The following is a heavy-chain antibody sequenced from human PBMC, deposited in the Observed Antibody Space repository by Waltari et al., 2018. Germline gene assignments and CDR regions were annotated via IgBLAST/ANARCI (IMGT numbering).Heavy chain of an antibody. J-gene: IGHJ4*02. CDR2: IYYTGNT. CDR1: GYSISSLHY. Sequence: QVQLQESGPGLAKPSETLSLTCAVSGYSISSLHYWGWIRQSPGKGLEWIGSIYYTGNTFYNPSLKSRVSMSVDTSNNHFSLKLSSVTAADTAVYYCATLPNYGSGTYAGYWGQGTLVTVSS. CDR3: ATLPNYGSGTYAGY. V-gene: IGHV4-38-2*01. D-gene: IGHD3-10*01.